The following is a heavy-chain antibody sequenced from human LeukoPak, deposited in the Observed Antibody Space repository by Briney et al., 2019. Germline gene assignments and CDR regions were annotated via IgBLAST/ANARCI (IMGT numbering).Heavy chain of an antibody. Sequence: ASVKVSCKASGYTFTVYSMHWVRQAPGQGLEWMAWINPNSGGTNYAQKFQGRVTMTRDTSVSTAYMELSRLRSDDTAVYYCARVPNDFWSDYLYDFDYWGQGTLVTVSS. V-gene: IGHV1-2*02. CDR3: ARVPNDFWSDYLYDFDY. CDR2: INPNSGGT. CDR1: GYTFTVYS. D-gene: IGHD3-3*01. J-gene: IGHJ4*02.